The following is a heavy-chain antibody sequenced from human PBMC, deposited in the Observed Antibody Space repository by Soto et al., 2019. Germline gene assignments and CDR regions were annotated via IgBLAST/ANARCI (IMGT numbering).Heavy chain of an antibody. CDR2: IKQDGSDR. V-gene: IGHV3-7*01. CDR3: ARGRGWLHDY. D-gene: IGHD6-19*01. CDR1: GFSLSDYW. Sequence: EVQLVESGGGLVQPGGSLRLSCAASGFSLSDYWMNWVRQAPGKGLEWVAIIKQDGSDRYYVDSVKGRFTISRDNAKNSLSLQMSSMRVEDTALYCCARGRGWLHDYWGQGTLVIVSS. J-gene: IGHJ4*02.